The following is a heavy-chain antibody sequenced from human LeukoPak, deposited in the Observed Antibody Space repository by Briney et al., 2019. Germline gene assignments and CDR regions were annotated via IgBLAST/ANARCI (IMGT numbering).Heavy chain of an antibody. J-gene: IGHJ4*02. V-gene: IGHV3-30*18. CDR1: GFTFRSYG. D-gene: IGHD4-23*01. CDR3: AKDPGGNSEYFDY. Sequence: PGGSLRLSCAASGFTFRSYGMHWVRQAPGKGPEWVAVISYDGSNKYYADSVKGRFTISRDNSKNTLYLQMNSLRAEDTAVYYCAKDPGGNSEYFDYWGQGTLVTVSS. CDR2: ISYDGSNK.